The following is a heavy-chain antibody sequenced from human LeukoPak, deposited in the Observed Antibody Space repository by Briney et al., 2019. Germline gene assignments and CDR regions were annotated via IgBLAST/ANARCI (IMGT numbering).Heavy chain of an antibody. CDR3: ASIDHDYGDTHWFDP. CDR2: INHSGST. V-gene: IGHV4-34*01. Sequence: SETLSLTCTVSAGSISLYNTYYWNWIRQPPGKGLEWIGEINHSGSTNYNPSLKSRVTISVDTSKNQFSLKLSSVTAADTAVYYCASIDHDYGDTHWFDPWGQGTLVTVSS. J-gene: IGHJ5*02. CDR1: AGSISLYNTYY. D-gene: IGHD4-17*01.